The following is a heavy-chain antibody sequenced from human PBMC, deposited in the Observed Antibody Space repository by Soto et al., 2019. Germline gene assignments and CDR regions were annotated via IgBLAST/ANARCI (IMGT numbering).Heavy chain of an antibody. CDR3: ARGAGSSGWSFDY. Sequence: QVQLVESGGGVVQPGRSLRLSCAASGFTFSSYGMHWVRQAPGKGLEWVAVIWYDGSNKYYADSVKGRFIISRDNSKNTLYLQMNSLRAEDTAVYYCARGAGSSGWSFDYWGQGTLVTVSS. J-gene: IGHJ4*02. D-gene: IGHD6-19*01. V-gene: IGHV3-33*01. CDR1: GFTFSSYG. CDR2: IWYDGSNK.